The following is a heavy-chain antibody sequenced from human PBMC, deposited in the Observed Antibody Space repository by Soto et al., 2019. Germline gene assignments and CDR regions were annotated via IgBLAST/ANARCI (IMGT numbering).Heavy chain of an antibody. D-gene: IGHD2-2*01. J-gene: IGHJ4*02. V-gene: IGHV1-3*01. CDR1: GYTFTSYA. Sequence: QVQLVQAGAEVKKPGASVKVSCKASGYTFTSYALYWVRQAPGQRLEWVGWINAGNGDKRYSQKFQGRVTITRDTTASTAYMEMSSLRSEETTMYYCARDSSSSLDYWGQGTLVIVSS. CDR3: ARDSSSSLDY. CDR2: INAGNGDK.